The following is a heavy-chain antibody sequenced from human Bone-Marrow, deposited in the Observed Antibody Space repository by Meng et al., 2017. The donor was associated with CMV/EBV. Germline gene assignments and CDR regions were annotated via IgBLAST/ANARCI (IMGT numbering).Heavy chain of an antibody. CDR2: SSGSGDST. CDR1: GFSFSSSA. J-gene: IGHJ4*02. D-gene: IGHD4-23*01. Sequence: GGSLRLSWAASGFSFSSSAIGWVRQAPGKGLEWVSASSGSGDSTYYADSVKGRFTISRDNSKNTLYLQMNSRRAEDTAVYYCARSSFYDYGGNVGPDYWGQGTLVTVSS. CDR3: ARSSFYDYGGNVGPDY. V-gene: IGHV3-23*01.